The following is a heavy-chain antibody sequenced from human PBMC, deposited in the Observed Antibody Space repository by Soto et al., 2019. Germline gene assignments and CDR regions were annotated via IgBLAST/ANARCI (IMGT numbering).Heavy chain of an antibody. J-gene: IGHJ4*02. CDR3: ARSYYDSSGYFPQDDY. CDR1: GYTFTSYW. Sequence: GESLKISCQGSGYTFTSYWITWVRQMPGKGLEWIGRIDPSDSYTSYSPSFQGHVTFSTDKSISTAYLQWNSLKISDTAMYYCARSYYDSSGYFPQDDYWGQGTLVTVSS. D-gene: IGHD3-22*01. V-gene: IGHV5-10-1*01. CDR2: IDPSDSYT.